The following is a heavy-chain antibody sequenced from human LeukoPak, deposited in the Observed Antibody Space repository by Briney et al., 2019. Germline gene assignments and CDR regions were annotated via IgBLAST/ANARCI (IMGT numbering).Heavy chain of an antibody. CDR3: ARDHGSMVRGVIGRSSDYYYHYYMDV. CDR2: IKQDGSEK. V-gene: IGHV3-7*01. CDR1: EFTFSSYG. D-gene: IGHD3-10*01. J-gene: IGHJ6*03. Sequence: PGGSLRLSCVASEFTFSSYGMHWVRQAPGKGLEWVANIKQDGSEKYYVDSVKGRFTISRDNAKNSLYLQMNSLRAEDTAVYYCARDHGSMVRGVIGRSSDYYYHYYMDVWGKGTTVTVSS.